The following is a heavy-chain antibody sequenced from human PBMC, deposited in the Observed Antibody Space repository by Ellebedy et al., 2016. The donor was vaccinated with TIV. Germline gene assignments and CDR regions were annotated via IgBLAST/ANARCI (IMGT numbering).Heavy chain of an antibody. D-gene: IGHD4-17*01. CDR1: GFSVSGHF. Sequence: GESLKISCAVSGFSVSGHFMSWVRQAPGKGLEWGSIIYSGGGTNYTDSVRGRFTISRDDSKNTLSIQMNSLRAEDTAVYYCARDPGGGGAYGDNWFDPWGRGTLVTVSS. J-gene: IGHJ5*02. CDR3: ARDPGGGGAYGDNWFDP. CDR2: IYSGGGT. V-gene: IGHV3-66*01.